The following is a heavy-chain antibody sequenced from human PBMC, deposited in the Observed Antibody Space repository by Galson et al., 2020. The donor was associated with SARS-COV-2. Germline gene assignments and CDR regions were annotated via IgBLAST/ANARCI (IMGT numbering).Heavy chain of an antibody. V-gene: IGHV4-59*01. D-gene: IGHD3-10*01. J-gene: IGHJ4*02. CDR3: ASATGITMVYFDY. Sequence: SETLSLTCIVSGRSISDYYWSWIRQPPGKGLEWIGYIYNSEITHYNPSLKIRVTISADTSKNQFSLNLNSVTAADTAVYYCASATGITMVYFDYWGQGSLVTVSS. CDR1: GRSISDYY. CDR2: IYNSEIT.